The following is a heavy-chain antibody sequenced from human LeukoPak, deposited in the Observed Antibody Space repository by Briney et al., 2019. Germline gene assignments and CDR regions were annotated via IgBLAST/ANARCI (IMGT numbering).Heavy chain of an antibody. CDR3: ARVPTGQWLVRLDNWFDP. D-gene: IGHD6-19*01. V-gene: IGHV4-59*01. Sequence: SETLSLTCTVSGGSISSYYWSWIRQPPGKGLEWIGYIYYSGSTNYNPSLKSRVTISVDTSKNQFSLKLSSVTAADTAVYYCARVPTGQWLVRLDNWFDPWGQGTLVTVSS. CDR1: GGSISSYY. CDR2: IYYSGST. J-gene: IGHJ5*02.